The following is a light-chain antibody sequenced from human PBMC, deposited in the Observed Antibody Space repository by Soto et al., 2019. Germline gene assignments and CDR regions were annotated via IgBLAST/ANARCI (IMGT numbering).Light chain of an antibody. J-gene: IGKJ4*01. Sequence: EIVMTRSPATLSLSPGERATLSCRSSQSVSSNLAWYQQKPGQAPWLLIFGASTRATGIPARFSGSGSGTEFTLTISSLQSEDFAVYYCQQYNDWPLTFGGGTKVDIK. V-gene: IGKV3D-15*01. CDR2: GAS. CDR3: QQYNDWPLT. CDR1: QSVSSN.